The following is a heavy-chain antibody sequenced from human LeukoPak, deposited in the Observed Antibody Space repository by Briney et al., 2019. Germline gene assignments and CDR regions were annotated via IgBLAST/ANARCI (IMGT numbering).Heavy chain of an antibody. D-gene: IGHD3-22*01. CDR1: GYTFTGYY. CDR3: ARSYYYDSSGYSPLDY. V-gene: IGHV1-2*02. Sequence: ASVKVSCKASGYTFTGYYMHWVRQAPGQGLEWMGWINPNSGGTNYAQKFQGRVTMTRDTSISTAYMELSRLRSDDTAVYYCARSYYYDSSGYSPLDYGGRGTLVTVSS. J-gene: IGHJ4*02. CDR2: INPNSGGT.